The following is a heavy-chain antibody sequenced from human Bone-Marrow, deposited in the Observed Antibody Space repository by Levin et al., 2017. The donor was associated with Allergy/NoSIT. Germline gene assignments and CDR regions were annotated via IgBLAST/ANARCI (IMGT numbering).Heavy chain of an antibody. V-gene: IGHV3-66*01. CDR1: GFTVSSNY. CDR3: ARVGPGYDFWSGYYTQREGGGWFDP. J-gene: IGHJ5*02. CDR2: IYSGGST. D-gene: IGHD3-3*01. Sequence: PGGSLRLSCAASGFTVSSNYMSWVRQAPGKGLEWVSVIYSGGSTYYADSVKGRFPIPRDNSKNTLYLQMNSLRAEDTAVYYCARVGPGYDFWSGYYTQREGGGWFDPWGQGTLVTVSS.